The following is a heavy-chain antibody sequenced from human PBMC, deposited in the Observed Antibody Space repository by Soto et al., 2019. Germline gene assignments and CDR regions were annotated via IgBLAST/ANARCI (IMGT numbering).Heavy chain of an antibody. J-gene: IGHJ5*02. Sequence: SETLSLTCTVSGASVSTGAYYWGWVRQRPGRGLEWIGYVYESGYTYYNMSLKSRLTISLDRSNNQFSLGLTSVTAADTAVYYCARIPVDTYMIYWSDPWGQGTQVTVSS. CDR3: ARIPVDTYMIYWSDP. V-gene: IGHV4-31*03. D-gene: IGHD3-16*01. CDR2: VYESGYT. CDR1: GASVSTGAYY.